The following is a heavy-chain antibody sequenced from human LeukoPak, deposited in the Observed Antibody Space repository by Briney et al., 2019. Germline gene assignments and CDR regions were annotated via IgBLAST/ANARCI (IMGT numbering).Heavy chain of an antibody. CDR3: ATPTNSDYYRHMTL. Sequence: GSSVKVSCKASGGTFNNYAFNWVRQAPGQGLEWMGRVIPFLDIADYTQKFQGRVTITADESTSTAYMEVSGLRSEDTAIYYCATPTNSDYYRHMTLWGQGTLVTVSS. J-gene: IGHJ4*02. CDR1: GGTFNNYA. CDR2: VIPFLDIA. V-gene: IGHV1-69*04. D-gene: IGHD2-21*01.